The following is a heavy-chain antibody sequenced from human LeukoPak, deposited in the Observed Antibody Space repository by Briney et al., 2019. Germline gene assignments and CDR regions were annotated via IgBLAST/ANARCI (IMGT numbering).Heavy chain of an antibody. CDR3: ARDIGSSWYANFDY. J-gene: IGHJ4*02. Sequence: GASVKVSCKASGYTFTGYYMHWVRQAPGQGLEWMGWINPNSGGTNYAQKFQGRVTMTRDTSISTAYMELSRLRSDDTAVYYCARDIGSSWYANFDYWGQGTLVTVSS. V-gene: IGHV1-2*02. CDR2: INPNSGGT. D-gene: IGHD6-13*01. CDR1: GYTFTGYY.